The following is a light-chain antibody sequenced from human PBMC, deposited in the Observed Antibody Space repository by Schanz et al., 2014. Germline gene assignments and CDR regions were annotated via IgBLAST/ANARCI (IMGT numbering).Light chain of an antibody. J-gene: IGKJ2*01. Sequence: DIVLTQSPDTLSSSPGERATLSCRTSRSISSSYLAWYQQKPGQAPRLLIYGASRRATGIPDRFSGSGSGTDFTLTISRLEPEDFAVYYCQQRSHWLLYSFGQGTNLEIK. CDR3: QQRSHWLLYS. V-gene: IGKV3D-20*02. CDR1: RSISSSY. CDR2: GAS.